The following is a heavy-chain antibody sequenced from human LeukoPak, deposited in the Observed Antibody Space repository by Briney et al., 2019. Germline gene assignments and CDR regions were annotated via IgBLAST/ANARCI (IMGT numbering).Heavy chain of an antibody. D-gene: IGHD4-17*01. CDR3: ARDPDYGDPY. Sequence: GGSLRLSCTVSGFTLTDHYMSWFRQSPGRGLEWISWITSSGTTTDYADSVKGRFTISRDNTKNSAYLQMSSLRADDTAVYYCARDPDYGDPYWGQGTLVTVS. V-gene: IGHV3-11*01. CDR1: GFTLTDHY. J-gene: IGHJ4*02. CDR2: ITSSGTTT.